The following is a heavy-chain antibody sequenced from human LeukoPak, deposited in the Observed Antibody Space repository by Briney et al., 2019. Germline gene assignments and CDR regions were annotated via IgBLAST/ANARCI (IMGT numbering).Heavy chain of an antibody. CDR2: INPTTGVA. CDR1: GYTFTVHY. CDR3: ARLDRNYYYLDV. J-gene: IGHJ6*03. V-gene: IGHV1-2*06. Sequence: ASVKVSCKTSGYTFTVHYMNWVRQAPGQGLEWMGRINPTTGVANYAQKFQGRITVTRDTSINTAYMELPSLRSDDTAVYYCARLDRNYYYLDVWGQGTTVTVSS. D-gene: IGHD1-1*01.